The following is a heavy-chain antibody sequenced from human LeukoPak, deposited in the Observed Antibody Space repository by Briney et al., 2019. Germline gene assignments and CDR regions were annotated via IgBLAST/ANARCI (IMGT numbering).Heavy chain of an antibody. D-gene: IGHD6-19*01. CDR1: GFTFSSYS. V-gene: IGHV3-21*04. Sequence: PGGSLRLSCAASGFTFSSYSMNWVRLAPGKGLEWVSSISSSSSYIYYADSVKGRFTISRDNAKNSLYLQMNSLRPEDTATHYCAKGWPVAGTGGPGGTFDYWGQGTLVTVYS. CDR2: ISSSSSYI. J-gene: IGHJ4*02. CDR3: AKGWPVAGTGGPGGTFDY.